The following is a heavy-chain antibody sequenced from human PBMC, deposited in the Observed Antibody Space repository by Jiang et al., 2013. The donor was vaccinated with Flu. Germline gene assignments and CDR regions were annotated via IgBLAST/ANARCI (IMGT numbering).Heavy chain of an antibody. J-gene: IGHJ4*02. Sequence: EWVANIKQDGSEKYYVDSVKGRFTISRDNAKNSLYLQMNSLRAEDTAVYYCARDGGWLQYDYWGQGTLVTVSS. CDR3: ARDGGWLQYDY. V-gene: IGHV3-7*01. D-gene: IGHD5-24*01. CDR2: IKQDGSEK.